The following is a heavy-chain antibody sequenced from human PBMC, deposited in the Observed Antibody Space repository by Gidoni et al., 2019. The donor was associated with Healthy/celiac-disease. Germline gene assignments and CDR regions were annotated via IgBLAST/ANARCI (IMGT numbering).Heavy chain of an antibody. CDR2: IYYSGST. J-gene: IGHJ4*02. CDR1: GGSISSSSYY. D-gene: IGHD4-17*01. Sequence: QLQLQESGPGLVKPSETLSLTCTVSGGSISSSSYYWGWIRQPPGKGLGWIGSIYYSGSTYYNPSLKSRVTISVDTSKNQFSLKLSSVTAADTAVYYCARHEMGGTTVVTSYYFDYWGQGTLVTVSS. V-gene: IGHV4-39*01. CDR3: ARHEMGGTTVVTSYYFDY.